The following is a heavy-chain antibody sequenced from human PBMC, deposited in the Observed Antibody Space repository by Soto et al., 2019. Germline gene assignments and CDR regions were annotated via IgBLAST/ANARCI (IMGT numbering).Heavy chain of an antibody. CDR3: ARDASEYGAAAYYYMDV. CDR2: INSDGSST. V-gene: IGHV3-74*01. J-gene: IGHJ6*03. CDR1: GFTFSSYW. Sequence: GGSLRLSCAASGFTFSSYWMHWVRQAPGKGLVWVSRINSDGSSTSYADSVKGRFTISRDNAKNTLYLQMNSLRAEDTAVYYCARDASEYGAAAYYYMDVWGKGTTVTVSS. D-gene: IGHD6-13*01.